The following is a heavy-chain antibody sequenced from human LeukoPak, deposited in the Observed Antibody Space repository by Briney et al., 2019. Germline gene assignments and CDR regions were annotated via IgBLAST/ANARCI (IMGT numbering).Heavy chain of an antibody. D-gene: IGHD6-13*01. V-gene: IGHV3-30-3*01. Sequence: GGSLRLSCAASGFTFSSYAMHWVRQAPGKGLEWVAVISYDGSNKYYADSVKGRFTISRDNSKNTLYLQMNSLRAEDTAVYYCARDPGIAAAGTDYWGQGTLVTVPS. CDR3: ARDPGIAAAGTDY. CDR1: GFTFSSYA. CDR2: ISYDGSNK. J-gene: IGHJ4*02.